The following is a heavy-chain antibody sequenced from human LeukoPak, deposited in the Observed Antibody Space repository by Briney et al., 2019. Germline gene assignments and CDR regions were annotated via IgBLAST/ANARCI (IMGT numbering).Heavy chain of an antibody. J-gene: IGHJ4*02. CDR1: GFTFTTYA. Sequence: GGSLRLSCATSGFTFTTYATQWVRQAPGKGLEWVAVISSDGNKKNYADSVKGRFTISKDSSKNTLYLQMNTLRAEDTALYYCARDVGRDTITTEIEYWGQGTLVTVSS. D-gene: IGHD4-11*01. CDR3: ARDVGRDTITTEIEY. CDR2: ISSDGNKK. V-gene: IGHV3-30-3*01.